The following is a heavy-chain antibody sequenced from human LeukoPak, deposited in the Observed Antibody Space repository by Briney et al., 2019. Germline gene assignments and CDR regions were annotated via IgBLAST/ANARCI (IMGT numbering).Heavy chain of an antibody. CDR1: GGSIGNFY. CDR2: IYYSGTT. CDR3: ARAASLDY. J-gene: IGHJ4*02. Sequence: PSETLSLTCTVSGGSIGNFYWNWIRQSPGKGLEWIGYIYYSGTTNYNPSLKSRVTISLGMSSNQLTLRLDSVTAADTAVYYCARAASLDYWGQGILVTVSS. D-gene: IGHD2-2*01. V-gene: IGHV4-59*01.